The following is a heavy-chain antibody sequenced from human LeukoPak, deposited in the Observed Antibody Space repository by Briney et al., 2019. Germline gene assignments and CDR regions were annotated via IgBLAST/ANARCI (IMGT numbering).Heavy chain of an antibody. J-gene: IGHJ4*02. V-gene: IGHV3-21*04. Sequence: GGSLRLSCAASGFTFSSYSMNWVRQAPGKGLEWVSSISSSSSYIYYADSVKGRFTISRDNAKNSLYLQMNSLRAEDTAVYYCAREKNDIVLTSYYFDYWGQGTLVTVSS. CDR2: ISSSSSYI. CDR1: GFTFSSYS. D-gene: IGHD5-12*01. CDR3: AREKNDIVLTSYYFDY.